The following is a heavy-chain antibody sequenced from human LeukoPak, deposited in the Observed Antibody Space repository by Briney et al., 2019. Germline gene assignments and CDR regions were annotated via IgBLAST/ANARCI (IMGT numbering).Heavy chain of an antibody. Sequence: GGSLRLSCAASGFTFTSYSMNWVRQAPGKGLEWVSTISGGGGSTYYADSVNGRFTISRDNSKNTLYLQVNSLRAGDTAVYYCAKGGKWDVTPFDYWGQGTLVTVSS. J-gene: IGHJ4*02. V-gene: IGHV3-23*01. CDR3: AKGGKWDVTPFDY. CDR1: GFTFTSYS. D-gene: IGHD1-26*01. CDR2: ISGGGGST.